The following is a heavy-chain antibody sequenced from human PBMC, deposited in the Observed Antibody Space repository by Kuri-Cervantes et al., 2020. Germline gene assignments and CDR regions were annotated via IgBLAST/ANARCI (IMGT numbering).Heavy chain of an antibody. CDR2: ISGSGGRT. D-gene: IGHD4-23*01. CDR1: GFTFSSYA. V-gene: IGHV3-23*01. CDR3: AKDLERGLTYPPRWYYFDY. J-gene: IGHJ4*02. Sequence: GESLKISCAASGFTFSSYAMSWVRQAPGKGLEWVSAISGSGGRTYYADSVKGRFTISRDNSKNTLYLQMNSLRAEDTAVYYCAKDLERGLTYPPRWYYFDYWGQGTLVTVSS.